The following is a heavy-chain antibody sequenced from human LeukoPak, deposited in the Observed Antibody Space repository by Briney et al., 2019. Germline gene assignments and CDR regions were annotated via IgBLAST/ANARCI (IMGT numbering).Heavy chain of an antibody. D-gene: IGHD2-21*01. CDR3: ARLFRVGGTPTTYFYYYYMDV. CDR1: GGSISSYY. Sequence: PSETLSLTCSVSGGSISSYYWSWLRQPPGKGLEWIGYIYTSGAANYNPSLESRVTISVATSKNQFSLNLRSVTAAGTAIYYCARLFRVGGTPTTYFYYYYMDVWGKGATVTVSS. J-gene: IGHJ6*03. CDR2: IYTSGAA. V-gene: IGHV4-4*08.